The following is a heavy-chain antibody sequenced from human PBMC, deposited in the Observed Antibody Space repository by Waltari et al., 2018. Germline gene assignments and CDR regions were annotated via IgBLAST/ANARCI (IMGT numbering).Heavy chain of an antibody. Sequence: QLQLQESGPGLVKPSETLSLTCTVSGDSITSSGHYWGWIRQPPGRGLDWIGTFYYDGSTYYNPSLKSRVTISGDTSKNQFSLKLSSVTAADTAVYYCARWVLKWGHLPIDSWGQGTLVTVSS. CDR2: FYYDGST. V-gene: IGHV4-39*07. D-gene: IGHD1-26*01. CDR3: ARWVLKWGHLPIDS. CDR1: GDSITSSGHY. J-gene: IGHJ4*02.